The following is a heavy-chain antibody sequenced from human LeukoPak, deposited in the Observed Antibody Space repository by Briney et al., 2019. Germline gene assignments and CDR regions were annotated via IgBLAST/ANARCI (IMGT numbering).Heavy chain of an antibody. J-gene: IGHJ5*02. CDR2: SKYDGSTA. V-gene: IGHV3-74*03. CDR1: GFTLKNYW. CDR3: AKSDWFDP. Sequence: PGGSLRLSCETSGFTLKNYWMSWLRRAPGKGLEWVSRSKYDGSTAMYAESVKGRFTISRDNARGTLYLQMNRLRVDDTAVYYCAKSDWFDPCGRGILVTVSS.